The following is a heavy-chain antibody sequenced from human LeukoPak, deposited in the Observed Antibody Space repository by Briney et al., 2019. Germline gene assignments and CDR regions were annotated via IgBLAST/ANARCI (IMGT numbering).Heavy chain of an antibody. Sequence: EASVKVSCKASGYTFTSYDINWVRQATGQGLEWMGWMSPNSGNTGYAQKFQGRVTITRNTSISTAYMELSSLRSEDTAVYYCARCSGGSCPDDAFDIWGQGTMVTVSS. V-gene: IGHV1-8*03. CDR1: GYTFTSYD. D-gene: IGHD2-15*01. CDR3: ARCSGGSCPDDAFDI. J-gene: IGHJ3*02. CDR2: MSPNSGNT.